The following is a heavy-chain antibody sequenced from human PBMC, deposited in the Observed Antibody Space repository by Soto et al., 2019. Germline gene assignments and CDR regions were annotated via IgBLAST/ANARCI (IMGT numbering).Heavy chain of an antibody. CDR2: ISSDGDSQ. Sequence: QVQMVESGGGVVQPGKSLRLSCAAFGFTFRTYPMHWVRQAPGKGLEWLALISSDGDSQYYADSVKGRFVISRDNAKNTLYLQRSSLRGDDTAVYYCAREDGYNFGYWGQGTLVTVSS. V-gene: IGHV3-30*09. J-gene: IGHJ4*02. CDR1: GFTFRTYP. D-gene: IGHD5-12*01. CDR3: AREDGYNFGY.